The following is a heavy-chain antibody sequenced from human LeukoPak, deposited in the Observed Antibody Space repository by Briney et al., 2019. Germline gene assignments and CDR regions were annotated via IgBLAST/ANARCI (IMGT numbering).Heavy chain of an antibody. CDR3: ASAKIWFGELTMNFDY. CDR2: INPNSGGT. Sequence: ASVKVSCKASGYTFTGYYIHWVRQAPGQGLEWMGWINPNSGGTNYAQKFQGRVTMTRDTSTSTAYMELRSLRSDDTAVYYCASAKIWFGELTMNFDYWGQGTLVTVSS. D-gene: IGHD3-10*01. CDR1: GYTFTGYY. V-gene: IGHV1-2*02. J-gene: IGHJ4*02.